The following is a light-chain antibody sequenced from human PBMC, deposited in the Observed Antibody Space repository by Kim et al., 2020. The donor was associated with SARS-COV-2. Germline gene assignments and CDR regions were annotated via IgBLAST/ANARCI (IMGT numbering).Light chain of an antibody. J-gene: IGLJ3*02. CDR3: QVWDSNTAL. V-gene: IGLV3-9*01. CDR1: NIGGKH. Sequence: SVALGQTAKITCGGNNIGGKHVNWYQQKPGQAPVTLIYRNNNLGSGIPERFSGSNSGNTATLTISRVQAGDEAAYYCQVWDSNTALFGGGTQLTVL. CDR2: RNN.